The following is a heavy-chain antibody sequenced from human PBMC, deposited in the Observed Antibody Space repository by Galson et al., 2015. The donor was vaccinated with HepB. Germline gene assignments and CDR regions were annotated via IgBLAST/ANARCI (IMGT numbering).Heavy chain of an antibody. CDR2: IYPGDSDA. D-gene: IGHD2-2*01. Sequence: QSGAEVKKPGESLKISCKTSGYNFTNYWIGWVRQMPGKGLEWVGLIYPGDSDARYSPSFQGQVTISADKSISTAYLQWSSLKASDTAVYYCARHSQPGSSTSKKVAYYGLDVWGQGTTVTVSS. CDR3: ARHSQPGSSTSKKVAYYGLDV. CDR1: GYNFTNYW. V-gene: IGHV5-51*01. J-gene: IGHJ6*02.